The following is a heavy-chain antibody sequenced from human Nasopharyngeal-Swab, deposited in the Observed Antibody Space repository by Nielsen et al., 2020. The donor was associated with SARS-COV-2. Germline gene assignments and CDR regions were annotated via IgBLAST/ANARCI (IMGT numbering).Heavy chain of an antibody. CDR2: IYPGDSDT. J-gene: IGHJ2*01. Sequence: GGSLRLSCKGSGYSFTSYWIGWVRQMPGKGLEWMGIIYPGDSDTRYSPSFQGQVTIPADKSISTAYLQWSSLKASDTAMYYCARLRYSSGRYWYFDLWGRGTLVTVSS. CDR1: GYSFTSYW. V-gene: IGHV5-51*01. D-gene: IGHD6-19*01. CDR3: ARLRYSSGRYWYFDL.